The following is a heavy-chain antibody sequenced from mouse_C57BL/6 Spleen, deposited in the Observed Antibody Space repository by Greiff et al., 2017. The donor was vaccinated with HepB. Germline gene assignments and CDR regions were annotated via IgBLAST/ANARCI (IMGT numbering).Heavy chain of an antibody. CDR2: INPNNGGT. J-gene: IGHJ1*03. V-gene: IGHV1-18*01. CDR1: GYTFTDYN. Sequence: VQLKESGPELVKPGASVKIPCKASGYTFTDYNMDWVKQSHGKSLEWIGDINPNNGGTIYNQKFKGKATLTVDKSSSTAYMELRSLTSEDTAVYYCARWESNRYWYFDVWGTGTTVTVSS. CDR3: ARWESNRYWYFDV. D-gene: IGHD2-5*01.